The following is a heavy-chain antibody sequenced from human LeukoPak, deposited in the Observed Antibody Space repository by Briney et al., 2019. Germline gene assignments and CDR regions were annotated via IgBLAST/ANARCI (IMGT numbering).Heavy chain of an antibody. Sequence: ASVKVSCKASGYTFTGYYMHWVRQAPGQGLEWMGWINPNSGGTNYAQKFQGRVTMTRDTSISTAYMELSRLRSDDTAVYYCARDRNVRRGYSYGYLWYWGQGTLVTVSS. D-gene: IGHD5-18*01. V-gene: IGHV1-2*02. CDR2: INPNSGGT. CDR3: ARDRNVRRGYSYGYLWY. J-gene: IGHJ4*02. CDR1: GYTFTGYY.